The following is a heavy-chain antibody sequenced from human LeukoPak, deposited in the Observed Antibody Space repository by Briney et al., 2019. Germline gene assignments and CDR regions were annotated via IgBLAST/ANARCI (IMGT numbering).Heavy chain of an antibody. Sequence: ASVTVSFKASGYTFTSYYMHWVRQAPGQGLEWMGIINPSGGSTSYAQKFQGRVTMTRDTSTTTVYMELSSQRSEDTAVYYCARGSRNSGSYLKTFDYWGQGTLVTVSS. CDR2: INPSGGST. CDR3: ARGSRNSGSYLKTFDY. V-gene: IGHV1-46*01. CDR1: GYTFTSYY. J-gene: IGHJ4*02. D-gene: IGHD1-26*01.